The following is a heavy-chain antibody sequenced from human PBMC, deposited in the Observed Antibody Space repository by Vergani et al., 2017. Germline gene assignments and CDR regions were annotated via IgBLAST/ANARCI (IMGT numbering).Heavy chain of an antibody. D-gene: IGHD3-10*01. V-gene: IGHV1-46*01. J-gene: IGHJ6*02. CDR3: ARDRSGLLWFGELLETYYYYGMDV. Sequence: QVQLVQSGAEVKKPGASVKVSCKASGYTFTSYYMHWVRQAPGQGLEWMGIINPSGGSTSYAQKLQGRVTMTTDTSTSTAYMELRSLRSDDTAVYYCARDRSGLLWFGELLETYYYYGMDVWGQGTTVTVSS. CDR2: INPSGGST. CDR1: GYTFTSYY.